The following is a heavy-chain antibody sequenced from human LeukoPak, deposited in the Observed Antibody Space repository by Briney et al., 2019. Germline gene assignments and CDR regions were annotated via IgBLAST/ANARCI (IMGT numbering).Heavy chain of an antibody. CDR2: MNPNSGNT. CDR1: GYSFTSFE. V-gene: IGHV1-8*01. D-gene: IGHD2-2*01. CDR3: ARGGFPAAT. J-gene: IGHJ5*02. Sequence: ASVKVSCKASGYSFTSFEINWVRQATGQGLEWMGWMNPNSGNTGYAQKFQGRVTMTRDTSISTAYMELYSLRSKDTAVYYCARGGFPAATWGQGTLVTVSS.